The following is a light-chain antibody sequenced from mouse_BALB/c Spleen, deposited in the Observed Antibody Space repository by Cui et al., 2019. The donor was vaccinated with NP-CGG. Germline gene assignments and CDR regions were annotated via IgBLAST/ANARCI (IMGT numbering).Light chain of an antibody. CDR2: GTK. J-gene: IGLJ1*01. CDR3: ALWYSNHWV. V-gene: IGLV1*01. CDR1: TGAVTTSNY. Sequence: QAVVSQESALTTSPGETVTLTCRSSTGAVTTSNYANWVQEKPDHLFTGLIGGTKNRAPGVPARFSGSLIGDKAALIITGAKTEDEAIYFCALWYSNHWVFGGGTKLTVL.